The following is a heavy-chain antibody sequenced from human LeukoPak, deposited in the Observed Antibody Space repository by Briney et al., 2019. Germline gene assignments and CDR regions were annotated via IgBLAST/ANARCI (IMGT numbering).Heavy chain of an antibody. CDR1: GGTFSSYA. CDR2: INPSGGST. CDR3: ARDRSFRELDY. J-gene: IGHJ4*02. V-gene: IGHV1-46*01. D-gene: IGHD1-26*01. Sequence: ASVKVSCKASGGTFSSYAISWVRQAPGQGLEWMGIINPSGGSTSYAQKFQGRVTMTRDTSTSTVYMELSSLRSEDTAVYYCARDRSFRELDYWGQGTLVTVSS.